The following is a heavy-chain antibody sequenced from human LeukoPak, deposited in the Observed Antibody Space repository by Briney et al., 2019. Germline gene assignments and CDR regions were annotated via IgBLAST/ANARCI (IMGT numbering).Heavy chain of an antibody. J-gene: IGHJ4*02. CDR1: GFTFSSYS. Sequence: GGSLRLSCAASGFTFSSYSMNWVRQAPGKGLEWVSSISSSSSYIYYADSVKGRFTISRDNAKNSLYLQMNSLRAEDTAVYYRARDGRRYDSSGYYVYWGQGTLVTVSS. CDR3: ARDGRRYDSSGYYVY. V-gene: IGHV3-21*01. CDR2: ISSSSSYI. D-gene: IGHD3-22*01.